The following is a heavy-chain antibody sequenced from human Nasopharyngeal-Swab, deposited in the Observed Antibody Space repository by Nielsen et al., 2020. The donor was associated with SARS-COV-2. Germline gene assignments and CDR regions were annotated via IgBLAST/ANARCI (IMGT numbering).Heavy chain of an antibody. Sequence: ESLKISCAASGFTLSSYWMHWVRQAPGKGLVWVSRISGDGSNTFYADSVKGRFTISRDNSKNTLYLQMNSLRAEDTAVYYCARDLYRQQWPLYNYYGMDVWGQGTTVTVSS. V-gene: IGHV3-74*01. CDR2: ISGDGSNT. CDR3: ARDLYRQQWPLYNYYGMDV. J-gene: IGHJ6*02. CDR1: GFTLSSYW. D-gene: IGHD6-19*01.